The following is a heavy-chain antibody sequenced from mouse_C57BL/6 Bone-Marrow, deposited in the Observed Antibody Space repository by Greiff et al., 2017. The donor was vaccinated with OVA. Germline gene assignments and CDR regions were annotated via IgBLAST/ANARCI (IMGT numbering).Heavy chain of an antibody. Sequence: EVKVVESGTVLARPGASVKMSCKTSGYTFTSYWMHWVKQRPGQGLEWIGAIYPGNSDTSYNQKFKGKSKLTAVTSASTAYMELISLTNEDSAVYYCTRGSPWFAYWGQGTLVTVSA. CDR1: GYTFTSYW. J-gene: IGHJ3*01. V-gene: IGHV1-5*01. D-gene: IGHD1-1*01. CDR2: IYPGNSDT. CDR3: TRGSPWFAY.